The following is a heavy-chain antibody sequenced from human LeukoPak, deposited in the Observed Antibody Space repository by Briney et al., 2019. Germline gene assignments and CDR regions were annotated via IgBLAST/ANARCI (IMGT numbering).Heavy chain of an antibody. CDR2: ISGSGGST. Sequence: GGSLRLSCAASGFTFSSYGMSWVRQAPGKGLEWVSAISGSGGSTYYADSVKGRFTISRDNSKNTLYLQMNSLRAEDTAVYYCAKVVVRGLIIAEKNYFDYWGQGTLVTVSS. D-gene: IGHD3-10*01. CDR1: GFTFSSYG. J-gene: IGHJ4*02. V-gene: IGHV3-23*01. CDR3: AKVVVRGLIIAEKNYFDY.